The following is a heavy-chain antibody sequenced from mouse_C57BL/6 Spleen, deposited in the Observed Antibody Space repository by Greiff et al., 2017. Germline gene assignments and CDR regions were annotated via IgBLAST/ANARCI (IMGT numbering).Heavy chain of an antibody. J-gene: IGHJ4*01. V-gene: IGHV1-80*01. CDR1: GYAFSSYW. D-gene: IGHD1-2*01. CDR3: ARSRFPITTAGAMDY. Sequence: VKLQESGAELVKPGASVKISCKASGYAFSSYWMNWVKQRPGKGLEWIGQIYPGDGDPNYNGKFKGKATLTADKSSSTAYMQLSSLTSEDSAVYFCARSRFPITTAGAMDYWGQGTTVTVSA. CDR2: IYPGDGDP.